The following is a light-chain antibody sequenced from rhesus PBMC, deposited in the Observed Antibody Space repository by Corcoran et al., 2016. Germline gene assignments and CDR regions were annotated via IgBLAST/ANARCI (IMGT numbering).Light chain of an antibody. CDR3: QHNYGTPYS. J-gene: IGKJ2*01. CDR1: ENVNNY. Sequence: DIQMTQSPSSLSASVGDRVTITCRTSENVNNYLNWYQQKPGTAPKLLIYKASTLQRGVPSRFSGSGSGTDDTFTISSLQFEDVATYYCQHNYGTPYSFGQGTKVEIK. CDR2: KAS. V-gene: IGKV1-74*01.